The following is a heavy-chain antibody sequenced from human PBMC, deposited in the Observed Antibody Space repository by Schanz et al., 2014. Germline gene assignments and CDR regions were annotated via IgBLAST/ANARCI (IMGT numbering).Heavy chain of an antibody. Sequence: QVQLVQSGAEVKKPGASVKLSCKASNYIFTKYYIHCVRQAPEQGLEWMGLINPYDDTIDYAKKFQGRFTMTRDTSTTTVYMELSSLRSDDTAMYYCVTEKRMESGTWAKAFDIWGQGTWVTVSS. CDR2: INPYDDTI. CDR3: VTEKRMESGTWAKAFDI. D-gene: IGHD3-3*01. J-gene: IGHJ3*02. V-gene: IGHV1-46*01. CDR1: NYIFTKYY.